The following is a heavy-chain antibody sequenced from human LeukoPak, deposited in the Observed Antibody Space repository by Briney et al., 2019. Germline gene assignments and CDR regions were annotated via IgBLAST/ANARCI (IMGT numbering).Heavy chain of an antibody. V-gene: IGHV1-2*02. CDR1: GYSFTGHY. CDR2: INPNSGGT. J-gene: IGHJ4*02. CDR3: ARTISAAGTTFDY. Sequence: ASVKVSCKASGYSFTGHYMHWVRQAPGQGLEWMGWINPNSGGTNYAQKFQGRVIMTRDTSISTAYMELSRLRSDDTAVYYCARTISAAGTTFDYWGQGTLVTVSS. D-gene: IGHD6-13*01.